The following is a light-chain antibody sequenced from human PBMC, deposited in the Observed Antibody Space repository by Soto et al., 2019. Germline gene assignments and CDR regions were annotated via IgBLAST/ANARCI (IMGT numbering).Light chain of an antibody. CDR3: QQRSNWLALT. V-gene: IGKV3-11*01. Sequence: EIVLTQSPATLSLSPGERATLSCRASQSVSSYLAWYQQKPGQAPRLLIYDASNRATGIPARFSGSGSGTDFTLTISSLEPEDFAVYYCQQRSNWLALTFGGGTKVEFK. CDR1: QSVSSY. J-gene: IGKJ4*01. CDR2: DAS.